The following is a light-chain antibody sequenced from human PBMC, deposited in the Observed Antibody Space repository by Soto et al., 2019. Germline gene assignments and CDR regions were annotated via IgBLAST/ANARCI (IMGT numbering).Light chain of an antibody. Sequence: EIVLTQSPGTLSLSPGERATLSCRARQSINNRYLAWYQQKPGQAPRLLIYAASSRATGIPDRFSGSGSGTDFTLTISRPEPEDFAVYYCQQFGSSPGFTFGPGTKVDIK. CDR1: QSINNRY. V-gene: IGKV3-20*01. CDR2: AAS. CDR3: QQFGSSPGFT. J-gene: IGKJ3*01.